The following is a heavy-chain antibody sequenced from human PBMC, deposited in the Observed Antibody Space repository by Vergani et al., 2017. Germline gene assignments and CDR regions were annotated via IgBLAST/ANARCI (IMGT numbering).Heavy chain of an antibody. Sequence: QVTLKESGPVLVKPTETLTLTCTVSGFSLSNARMGVSWIRQPPGKALEWLAHIFSNDEKSYSTSLKSRLTISKDTSKRQVVLTMTNMDPVDTATYYCARIWPPGYYYYYGMDVWGQGTTVTVSS. V-gene: IGHV2-26*01. CDR2: IFSNDEK. J-gene: IGHJ6*02. CDR3: ARIWPPGYYYYYGMDV. CDR1: GFSLSNARMG.